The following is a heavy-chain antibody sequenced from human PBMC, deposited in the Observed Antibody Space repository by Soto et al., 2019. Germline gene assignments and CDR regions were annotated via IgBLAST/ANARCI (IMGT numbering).Heavy chain of an antibody. J-gene: IGHJ6*02. CDR1: GFTFSDYY. D-gene: IGHD6-13*01. V-gene: IGHV3-11*01. CDR2: ISSSGSTI. CDR3: ALVGSSWYGYYYGMDV. Sequence: GGSVRLSCAASGFTFSDYYMSWIRQAPGKGLEWVSYISSSGSTIYYADSVKGRFTISRDNAKNSLYLQMNSLRAEDTAVYYCALVGSSWYGYYYGMDVWGQGTTVTVSS.